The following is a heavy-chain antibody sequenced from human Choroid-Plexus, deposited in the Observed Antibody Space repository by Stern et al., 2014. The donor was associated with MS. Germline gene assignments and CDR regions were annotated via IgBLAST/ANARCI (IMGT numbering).Heavy chain of an antibody. V-gene: IGHV3-30*18. J-gene: IGHJ5*02. CDR3: AKDRQYLTYFFDH. D-gene: IGHD2/OR15-2a*01. CDR2: VSYDGSNK. Sequence: QLVQSGGGVVQPGRPLRLSCVASGFTLGSCAMHWVRQAPGKGLEWGAGVSYDGSNKYYADSVKGRFTISRDNSQNTLYMQMSSLRPEDTAVYYCAKDRQYLTYFFDHWGQGSLVTVSS. CDR1: GFTLGSCA.